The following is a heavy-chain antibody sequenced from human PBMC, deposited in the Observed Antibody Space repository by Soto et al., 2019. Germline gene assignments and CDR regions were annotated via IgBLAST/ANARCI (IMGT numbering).Heavy chain of an antibody. V-gene: IGHV3-72*01. CDR2: NRNKANSYST. J-gene: IGHJ4*02. CDR1: GFTFSDHY. D-gene: IGHD1-26*01. CDR3: ARFSGSYTRGLDC. Sequence: EVQLVESGGGLVQPGGSLRLSCAASGFTFSDHYMDWVRQAPGKGLEWVGRNRNKANSYSTQYAASVKGRFTISRDESNNSLYLQMNSMKTEDTAVYYCARFSGSYTRGLDCWGKGTLVTVSS.